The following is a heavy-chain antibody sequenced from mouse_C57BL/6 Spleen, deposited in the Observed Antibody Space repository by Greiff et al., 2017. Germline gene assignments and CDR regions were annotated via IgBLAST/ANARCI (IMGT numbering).Heavy chain of an antibody. D-gene: IGHD3-1*01. CDR3: ANPRVKFAY. Sequence: VQLQQSGAELAKPGASVKLSCKASGFTFTSYWMHWVQQRPGQGLEWIGYINPSSGYTKYNQKFKDKATLTADKSSNTAYMQLSSLTYEDSAVYYWANPRVKFAYWGQGTLVTVSA. CDR2: INPSSGYT. CDR1: GFTFTSYW. V-gene: IGHV1-7*01. J-gene: IGHJ3*01.